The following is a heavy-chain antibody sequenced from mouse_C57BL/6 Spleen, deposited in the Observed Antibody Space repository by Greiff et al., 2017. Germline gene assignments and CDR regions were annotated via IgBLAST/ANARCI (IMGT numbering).Heavy chain of an antibody. J-gene: IGHJ2*01. Sequence: EVKLMESGGDLVKPGGSLKLSCAASGFTFSSYGMSWVRQTPDKRLEWVATISSGGSYTYYPDSVKGRFTISRDNAKNTLYLQMSSLKSEDTAMYYCAKLGEYFDYWGQGTTLTVSS. CDR3: AKLGEYFDY. CDR1: GFTFSSYG. CDR2: ISSGGSYT. V-gene: IGHV5-6*01. D-gene: IGHD4-1*01.